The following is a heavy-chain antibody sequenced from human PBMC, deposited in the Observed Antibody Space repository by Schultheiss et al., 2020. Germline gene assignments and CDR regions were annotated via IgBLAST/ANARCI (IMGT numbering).Heavy chain of an antibody. Sequence: SATLSLTCTVSGGSISSYYWSWIRQPPGKGLEWIGSIYYSGSTYYNPSLKSRVTISVDTSKNQFSLKLSTVTAADSAVYYCARGAPGLNLGLDCWGQGTLVTVYS. CDR3: ARGAPGLNLGLDC. J-gene: IGHJ4*02. D-gene: IGHD3-10*01. V-gene: IGHV4-59*12. CDR2: IYYSGST. CDR1: GGSISSYY.